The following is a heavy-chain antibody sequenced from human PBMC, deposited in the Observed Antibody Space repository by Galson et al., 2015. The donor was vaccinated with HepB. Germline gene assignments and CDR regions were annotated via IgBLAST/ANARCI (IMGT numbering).Heavy chain of an antibody. CDR1: GFIFRHHA. Sequence: SLRLSCAGSGFIFRHHAMAWIRQAPGKGLEWVSGINGRGSTSSYSDAVKGRFSSSRDNSKDTVFLQMANLRAEDTAVYYCVKEGSWFGGDWFDPWGQGALVTVS. J-gene: IGHJ5*02. CDR3: VKEGSWFGGDWFDP. CDR2: INGRGSTS. D-gene: IGHD3-16*01. V-gene: IGHV3-23*01.